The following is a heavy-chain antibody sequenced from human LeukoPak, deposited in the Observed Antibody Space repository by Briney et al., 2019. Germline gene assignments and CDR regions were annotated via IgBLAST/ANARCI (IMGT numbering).Heavy chain of an antibody. CDR3: VRFGELFGYFQH. D-gene: IGHD3-10*01. V-gene: IGHV4-38-2*02. CDR2: IYHSGST. Sequence: KTSETLSLTCTVSGYSISSGYYWGWIRQPPGKGLEWIGSIYHSGSTYYNPSLKSRVTISVDTSKNQFSLKLSSVTAADTAVYYCVRFGELFGYFQHWGQGTLVTVSS. J-gene: IGHJ1*01. CDR1: GYSISSGYY.